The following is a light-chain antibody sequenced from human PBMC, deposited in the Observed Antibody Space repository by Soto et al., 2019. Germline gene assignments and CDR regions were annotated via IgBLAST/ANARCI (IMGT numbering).Light chain of an antibody. Sequence: SYELSQPPSVTVAPGQTATITCAGNNIGSRSVHWFQQKPGQAPLLVVYDDGDRPSGIPERFSGSNSGNTATLTISRGEAGDEADYYCQVWDSSSDHVVFGGGTKLTVL. CDR3: QVWDSSSDHVV. CDR1: NIGSRS. V-gene: IGLV3-21*02. CDR2: DDG. J-gene: IGLJ3*02.